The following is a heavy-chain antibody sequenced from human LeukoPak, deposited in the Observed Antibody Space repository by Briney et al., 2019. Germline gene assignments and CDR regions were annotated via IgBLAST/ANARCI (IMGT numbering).Heavy chain of an antibody. CDR2: IYYSGST. D-gene: IGHD1-1*01. CDR3: ARTANDREHFDY. J-gene: IGHJ4*02. V-gene: IGHV4-61*05. Sequence: SETLSLTCTVSGGSISSSSYYWGWIRQPPGKGLEWIGYIYYSGSTNYNPSLKSRVTISVDTSKNQFSLKLSSVTAADTAVYYCARTANDREHFDYWGQGTLVTVSS. CDR1: GGSISSSSYY.